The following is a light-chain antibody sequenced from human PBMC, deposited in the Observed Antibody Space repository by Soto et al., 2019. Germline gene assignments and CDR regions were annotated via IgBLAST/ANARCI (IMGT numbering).Light chain of an antibody. CDR3: QQYDSYSWT. CDR2: DAS. Sequence: DIQMTQSPSTLSASVGDRVTITSRASQSISRWLAWYKQKQGKAPKLMSYDASTLESGVPSRFRGRGSGTDFTLTISSLKPEDFETYYCQQYDSYSWTFGQGTKVDIK. J-gene: IGKJ1*01. V-gene: IGKV1-5*01. CDR1: QSISRW.